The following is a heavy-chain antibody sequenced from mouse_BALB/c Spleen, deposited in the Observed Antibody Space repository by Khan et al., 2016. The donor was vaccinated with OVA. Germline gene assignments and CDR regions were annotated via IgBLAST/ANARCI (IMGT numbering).Heavy chain of an antibody. CDR2: INPSTGYT. D-gene: IGHD1-1*01. Sequence: QVQLKQSGAELAKPGASVKMSCKASGYTFTSYWMHWVKQRPGQGLEWIGYINPSTGYTEYNQKFKDKATLTADKSSSTAYMQLSSLTSEDSAGYYCARVRTDYWGQGTTLTVSS. CDR1: GYTFTSYW. J-gene: IGHJ2*01. V-gene: IGHV1-7*01. CDR3: ARVRTDY.